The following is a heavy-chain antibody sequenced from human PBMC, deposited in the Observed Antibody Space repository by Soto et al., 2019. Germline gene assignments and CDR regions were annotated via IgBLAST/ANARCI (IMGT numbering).Heavy chain of an antibody. Sequence: GGSLRLSCAASGFTFSSYSMNWVRQAPGKGLEWVSYISSSSSTIYYADSVKGRFTISRDNAKNPLYLQMNSLRAEDTAVYYCARDLLDYFGENDAFDIWGQGTMVTVSS. CDR2: ISSSSSTI. J-gene: IGHJ3*02. V-gene: IGHV3-48*01. D-gene: IGHD3-10*01. CDR3: ARDLLDYFGENDAFDI. CDR1: GFTFSSYS.